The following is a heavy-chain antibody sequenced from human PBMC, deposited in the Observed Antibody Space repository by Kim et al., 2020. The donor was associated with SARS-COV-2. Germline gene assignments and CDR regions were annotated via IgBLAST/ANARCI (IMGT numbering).Heavy chain of an antibody. V-gene: IGHV4-34*01. D-gene: IGHD6-19*01. CDR3: ARGRGKGKQWLVRRWFDP. J-gene: IGHJ5*02. CDR2: INHSGST. Sequence: SETLSLTCAVYGGSFSGYYWSWIRQPPGKGLEWIGEINHSGSTNYNPSLKSRVTISVDTSKNQFSLKLSSVTAADTAVYYCARGRGKGKQWLVRRWFDPWGQGTLVTVSS. CDR1: GGSFSGYY.